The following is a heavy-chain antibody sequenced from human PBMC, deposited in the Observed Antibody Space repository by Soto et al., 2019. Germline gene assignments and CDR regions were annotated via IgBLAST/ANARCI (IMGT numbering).Heavy chain of an antibody. V-gene: IGHV4-39*01. D-gene: IGHD2-2*03. J-gene: IGHJ6*02. Sequence: QLQLQESGPGLVKPSETLSLTCTVSGGSVSSNSYSWGWVRQSPGKGLEWIATVYSNDKTYYNPSLLSRVTLSVATSKTEFARRRTSVTAADPAFYSCARLNGYCVSPTCHASYGMDVWRQGTTLTVSS. CDR1: GGSVSSNSYS. CDR2: VYSNDKT. CDR3: ARLNGYCVSPTCHASYGMDV.